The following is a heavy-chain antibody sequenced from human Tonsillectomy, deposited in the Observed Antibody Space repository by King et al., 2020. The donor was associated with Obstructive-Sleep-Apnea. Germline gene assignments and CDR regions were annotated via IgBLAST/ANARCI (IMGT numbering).Heavy chain of an antibody. V-gene: IGHV3-30*01. CDR3: ARDGGVLRFLQALRNYGMDV. D-gene: IGHD3-3*01. J-gene: IGHJ6*02. CDR1: GFTFNSYP. CDR2: ISYDGSNK. Sequence: ESGGGVVQPGRSLRLSCAASGFTFNSYPIHWVRQAPGKGLDWVAVISYDGSNKYYADSVKGRFTISRDNSHNTLYLQMNSLRPEDTAVYYCARDGGVLRFLQALRNYGMDVWGQGTTVTVSS.